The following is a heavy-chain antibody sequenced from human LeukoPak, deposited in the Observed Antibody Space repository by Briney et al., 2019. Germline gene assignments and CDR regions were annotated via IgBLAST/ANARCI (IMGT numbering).Heavy chain of an antibody. J-gene: IGHJ4*02. V-gene: IGHV4-59*11. D-gene: IGHD5-18*01. Sequence: SETLSLTCTVSGGSISSHYWSWIRQPPGKGLEWIAYLFDSVNTKDNPSLQSRLTLSADTSKNQFSLGLSSVTAADTAVYYCATIKRGSIFGYFDFWGQGIKVTVSS. CDR1: GGSISSHY. CDR3: ATIKRGSIFGYFDF. CDR2: LFDSVNT.